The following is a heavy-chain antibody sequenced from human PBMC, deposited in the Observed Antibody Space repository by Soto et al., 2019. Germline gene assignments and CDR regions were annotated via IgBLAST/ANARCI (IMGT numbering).Heavy chain of an antibody. CDR2: ITGGDNTK. V-gene: IGHV3-48*01. Sequence: EVQLVESGGGLVQPGGSLRLSCAASGFTFSTYAMNWVRQAPGKGLVWVSYITGGDNTKYYADSVRGRFAISRDNAKNSLYLQMNSLRAEDTAVYFCARGDETVVLPGLFDFWGQGTLVSVSS. J-gene: IGHJ4*02. D-gene: IGHD2-2*01. CDR1: GFTFSTYA. CDR3: ARGDETVVLPGLFDF.